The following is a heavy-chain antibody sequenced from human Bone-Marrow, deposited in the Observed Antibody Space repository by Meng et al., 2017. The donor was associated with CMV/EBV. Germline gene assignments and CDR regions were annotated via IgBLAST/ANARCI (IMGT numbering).Heavy chain of an antibody. CDR2: IYDDGEA. D-gene: IGHD4-17*01. CDR1: GFIVSSKR. V-gene: IGHV3-53*01. Sequence: GGSLRLSCAASGFIVSSKRMTWVRQAPGRGLEWVSTIYDDGEAYYADSVKGRFTISRDNSKNTLYLQMNSLRAEDTAVYYCAKGMTTVTTAFDYWGQGTLVTVSS. CDR3: AKGMTTVTTAFDY. J-gene: IGHJ4*02.